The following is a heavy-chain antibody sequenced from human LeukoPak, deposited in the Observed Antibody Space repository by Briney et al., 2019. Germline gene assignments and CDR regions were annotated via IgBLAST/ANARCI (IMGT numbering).Heavy chain of an antibody. CDR3: ARGYSSGYYAPFFDY. CDR2: ISSSGSPI. Sequence: PGGSLRLSCAAPGFSFSSYEMNWVRQAPGKGLEWVSYISSSGSPIYSADSVKGRFTISRDNAKNSLYLQMNSLRAEDTAVYYCARGYSSGYYAPFFDYWGQGTLVTVSS. D-gene: IGHD3-22*01. V-gene: IGHV3-48*03. J-gene: IGHJ4*02. CDR1: GFSFSSYE.